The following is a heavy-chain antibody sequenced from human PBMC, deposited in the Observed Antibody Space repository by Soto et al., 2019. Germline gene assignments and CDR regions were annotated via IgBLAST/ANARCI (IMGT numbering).Heavy chain of an antibody. CDR3: ARVNCGGDCYDYYYYGMDV. V-gene: IGHV1-46*01. J-gene: IGHJ6*02. D-gene: IGHD2-21*02. CDR2: INPSGGST. Sequence: SVKVSCKASGYTFTSYYMHWVRQAPGQGLEWMGIINPSGGSTSYAQKFQGRVTMSRDTSTSTVYMELSSLRSEDTAVYYCARVNCGGDCYDYYYYGMDVWGQGTTVTVSS. CDR1: GYTFTSYY.